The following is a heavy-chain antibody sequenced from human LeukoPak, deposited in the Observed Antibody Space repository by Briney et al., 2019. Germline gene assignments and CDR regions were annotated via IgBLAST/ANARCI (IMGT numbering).Heavy chain of an antibody. J-gene: IGHJ4*02. CDR3: AKDSPMTLVDY. CDR2: ISYDGSNK. V-gene: IGHV3-30*18. Sequence: GGSLRLSCAASGFTFSSYGMHWVRQAPGKGLEWVAVISYDGSNKYYADSVKGRFTISRDSSKNTLYLQMNSLRAEDTAVYYCAKDSPMTLVDYWGQGTLVTVSS. CDR1: GFTFSSYG.